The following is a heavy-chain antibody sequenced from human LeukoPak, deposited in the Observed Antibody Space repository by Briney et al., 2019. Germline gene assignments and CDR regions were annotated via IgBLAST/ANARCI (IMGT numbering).Heavy chain of an antibody. V-gene: IGHV4-34*01. CDR1: GFTFSSYS. Sequence: GSLRLSCAASGFTFSSYSMNWVRQAPGKGLEWIGEINHSGSTNYNPSLKSRVTISVDTSKNQFSLKLSSVTAADTAVYYCARAGGVTTVTTGYYYGMDVWGQGTTVTVSS. J-gene: IGHJ6*02. CDR2: INHSGST. CDR3: ARAGGVTTVTTGYYYGMDV. D-gene: IGHD4-11*01.